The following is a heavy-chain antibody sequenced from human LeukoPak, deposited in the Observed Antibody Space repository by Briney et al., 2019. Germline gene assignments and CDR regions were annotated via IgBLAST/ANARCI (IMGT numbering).Heavy chain of an antibody. D-gene: IGHD3-10*01. J-gene: IGHJ4*02. CDR1: GFTFSSYA. CDR2: ISYDGSNK. CDR3: ARDWPYYYGSGSRFDY. V-gene: IGHV3-30-3*01. Sequence: PGRSLRLSCAASGFTFSSYAMHWVRQAPGKGLEWVAVISYDGSNKYYADSVKGRFTISRDNSKNTLYLQMNSLRAEDTAVYYCARDWPYYYGSGSRFDYWGQGTLVTVSS.